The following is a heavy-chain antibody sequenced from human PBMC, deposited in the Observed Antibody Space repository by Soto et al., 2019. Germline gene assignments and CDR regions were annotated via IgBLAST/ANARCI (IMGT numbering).Heavy chain of an antibody. D-gene: IGHD6-19*01. CDR1: GYTFTSYY. CDR3: ARDQAVAGDYYYGMDV. CDR2: INPSGGST. V-gene: IGHV1-46*01. Sequence: ASVKVSCKASGYTFTSYYMHWVRQAPGQGLEWMGIINPSGGSTSYAQKFQGRVTMTRDTSTSTVYMELSSLRSEDTAVYYCARDQAVAGDYYYGMDVWGQGTTVTVSS. J-gene: IGHJ6*02.